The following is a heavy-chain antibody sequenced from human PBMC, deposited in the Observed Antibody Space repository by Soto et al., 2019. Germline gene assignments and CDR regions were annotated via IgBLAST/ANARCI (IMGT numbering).Heavy chain of an antibody. J-gene: IGHJ4*02. V-gene: IGHV3-30*18. D-gene: IGHD1-1*01. CDR1: GFTFSSDG. CDR2: ISYDGSNK. Sequence: QVQLVESGGGVVQPGRSLRLSCAASGFTFSSDGMHWVRKAPGKGPEWVAVISYDGSNKYYADSVKGRFTISRDNSKHTRYLQMNSLRAEDTAVYYCAKDGPGTTPRDDWGQGTLVTVSS. CDR3: AKDGPGTTPRDD.